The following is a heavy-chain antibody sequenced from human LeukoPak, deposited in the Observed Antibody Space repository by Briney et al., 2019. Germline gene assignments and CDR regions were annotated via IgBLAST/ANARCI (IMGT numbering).Heavy chain of an antibody. J-gene: IGHJ6*03. Sequence: SETLSLTCAVYGGSFSGYYWSWIRQPPGKGLEWIGEINHSGSTNYNPSLKSRVTISVDTSKNQFSLKLSSVTAADTAVYYCARGGVYGLGSYYSGYYYYMDVWGKGTTVTVSS. CDR3: ARGGVYGLGSYYSGYYYYMDV. V-gene: IGHV4-34*01. CDR1: GGSFSGYY. D-gene: IGHD3-10*01. CDR2: INHSGST.